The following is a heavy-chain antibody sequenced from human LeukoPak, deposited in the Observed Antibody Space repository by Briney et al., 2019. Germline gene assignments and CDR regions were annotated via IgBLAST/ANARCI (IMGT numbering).Heavy chain of an antibody. J-gene: IGHJ4*02. Sequence: GASVKVSCKASGYTFTGYGISWVRQAPGQGLEWMGWISAYNGNTDYAQKLQGRVTMTTDTSTSTAYMELRSLRSDDTAVYYCARDSLKRTNPLFDYWGQGTLVTVSS. D-gene: IGHD1-14*01. CDR2: ISAYNGNT. CDR1: GYTFTGYG. V-gene: IGHV1-18*01. CDR3: ARDSLKRTNPLFDY.